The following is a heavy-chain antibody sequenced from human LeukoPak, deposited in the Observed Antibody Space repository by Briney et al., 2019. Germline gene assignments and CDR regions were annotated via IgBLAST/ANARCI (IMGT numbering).Heavy chain of an antibody. CDR3: ARDEYYGDYYYYYGMDV. D-gene: IGHD4-17*01. CDR2: IIPIFGTA. J-gene: IGHJ6*02. V-gene: IGHV1-69*13. Sequence: GASVKVSCKASGGTFSSYAISWERQAPGQGLEWMGGIIPIFGTANYAQKFQGRVTITADESTSTAYMELSSLRSEDTAVYYCARDEYYGDYYYYYGMDVWGQGTTVTVSS. CDR1: GGTFSSYA.